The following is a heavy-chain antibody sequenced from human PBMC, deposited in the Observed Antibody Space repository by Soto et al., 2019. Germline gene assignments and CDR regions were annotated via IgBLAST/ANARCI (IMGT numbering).Heavy chain of an antibody. Sequence: PGESLKISCKSFGYSFTNYWIGWVRQTPGKGLAWLGVILLDDADTRSSPSFEGHVTTPADRSTMTVFLHLRSLDASVTSTYFCARQGFCKHYCYAEDVWGQGTTVTVSS. J-gene: IGHJ6*02. V-gene: IGHV5-51*01. CDR3: ARQGFCKHYCYAEDV. CDR2: ILLDDADT. CDR1: GYSFTNYW.